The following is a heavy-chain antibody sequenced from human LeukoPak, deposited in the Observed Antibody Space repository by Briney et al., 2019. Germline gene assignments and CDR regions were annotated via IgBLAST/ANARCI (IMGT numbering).Heavy chain of an antibody. CDR3: ASPKYSGGRPIDY. CDR2: INSDGSST. CDR1: GFTFSSYW. J-gene: IGHJ4*02. V-gene: IGHV3-74*01. Sequence: GGSLRLSCAASGFTFSSYWMHWVRQAPGKGLVWVSHINSDGSSTSYADSVKGRFTISRDNAKSTLYLQMNSLRAEDTAVYYCASPKYSGGRPIDYWGQGTLVTVSS. D-gene: IGHD6-19*01.